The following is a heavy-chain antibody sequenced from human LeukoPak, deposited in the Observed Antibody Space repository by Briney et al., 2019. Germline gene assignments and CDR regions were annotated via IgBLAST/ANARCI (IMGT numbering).Heavy chain of an antibody. Sequence: SETLSLTCIVSGGSISNYYWSWIRQPPGKGLEWIGYIYYSGSTNYNPSLKSRVTISVDTSKNQFSLKLSSVTAADTAVYYCATVSPYYYGSGSYYNRVYYYYYGMDVWGQGTTVTVSS. V-gene: IGHV4-59*01. J-gene: IGHJ6*02. D-gene: IGHD3-10*01. CDR2: IYYSGST. CDR1: GGSISNYY. CDR3: ATVSPYYYGSGSYYNRVYYYYYGMDV.